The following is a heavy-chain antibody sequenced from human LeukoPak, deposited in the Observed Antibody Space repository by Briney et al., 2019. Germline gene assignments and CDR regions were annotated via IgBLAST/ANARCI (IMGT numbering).Heavy chain of an antibody. V-gene: IGHV4-34*01. CDR1: GGSFNSYY. CDR3: VLSYVTTMTTSDY. Sequence: SETLSLTCAVYGGSFNSYYWNWIRQPPGKGLEWIVEISHTGATKYNPSLKSRVTISVDTSKKYFSLNLASVTAADTAMYYCVLSYVTTMTTSDYWGQGTLVTVSS. CDR2: ISHTGAT. J-gene: IGHJ4*02. D-gene: IGHD4-17*01.